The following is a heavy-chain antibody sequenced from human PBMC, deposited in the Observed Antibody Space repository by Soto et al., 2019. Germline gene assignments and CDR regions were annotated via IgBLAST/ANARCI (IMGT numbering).Heavy chain of an antibody. J-gene: IGHJ5*02. CDR2: IYHSGST. CDR1: GGSISSGGYS. CDR3: ARSTVTKIVNWFDP. D-gene: IGHD4-17*01. Sequence: QLQLQESGSGLVKPSQTLSLTCAVSGGSISSGGYSWSWIRQPPGKGLEWIGYIYHSGSTYYNPSLKSRLTISVDRSKNQFSLKLSSVTAADTAVYYCARSTVTKIVNWFDPWGQGTLVTVSS. V-gene: IGHV4-30-2*01.